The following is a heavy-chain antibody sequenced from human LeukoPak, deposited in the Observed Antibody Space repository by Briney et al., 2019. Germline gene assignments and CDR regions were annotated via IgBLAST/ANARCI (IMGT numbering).Heavy chain of an antibody. Sequence: PGGCVRLSCAASGFTFSSYAISWVRQAPGRGLEWVSGISGSGGSTYYVDSVKGRFTISRDNSESTLYLQMNSLRVEDTAVYYCAKGGRTTVNTPLDYWGQGTLVTVSS. D-gene: IGHD4-11*01. CDR3: AKGGRTTVNTPLDY. CDR2: ISGSGGST. CDR1: GFTFSSYA. V-gene: IGHV3-23*01. J-gene: IGHJ4*02.